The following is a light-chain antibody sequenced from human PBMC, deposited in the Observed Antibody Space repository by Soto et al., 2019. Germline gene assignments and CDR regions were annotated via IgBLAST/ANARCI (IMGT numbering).Light chain of an antibody. Sequence: QSALTQPASVSGSPGQSITISCTGTSSDIGAYNYVCWYQHHPGKAPKLLISDVSNRPSGVSNRFSGSKSDNTASLTISGLQAEDEADYYCSSYTRRNTVIFGGGTKLTVL. J-gene: IGLJ2*01. CDR1: SSDIGAYNY. CDR2: DVS. V-gene: IGLV2-14*03. CDR3: SSYTRRNTVI.